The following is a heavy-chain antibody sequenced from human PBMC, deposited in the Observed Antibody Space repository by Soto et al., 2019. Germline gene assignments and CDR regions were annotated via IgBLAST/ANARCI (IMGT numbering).Heavy chain of an antibody. CDR2: IYYSGST. Sequence: SETLSLTCTVSGGSISSSSYYWGWIRQPPGKGLEWIGSIYYSGSTYYNPSLKSRVTISVDTSKNQFSLKLSSVTAADTAVYYCARFLLRSGGWRYYFDYWGQGTLVTVSS. J-gene: IGHJ4*02. D-gene: IGHD6-19*01. CDR1: GGSISSSSYY. V-gene: IGHV4-39*01. CDR3: ARFLLRSGGWRYYFDY.